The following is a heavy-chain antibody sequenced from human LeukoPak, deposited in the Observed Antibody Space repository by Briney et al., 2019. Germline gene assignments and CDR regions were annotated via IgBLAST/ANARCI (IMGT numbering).Heavy chain of an antibody. CDR2: LYHSDSA. V-gene: IGHV4-38-2*01. Sequence: PSETLSLTCAVSGYSSSNGCYRVWIRQPPGRGLEWIGSLYHSDSAYYNTSLRSRDSMSVDTSKNQFSLTLSFVTAADTAVYYCARQHDSYDYYYIDVWGSGTTVTVSS. CDR3: ARQHDSYDYYYIDV. CDR1: GYSSSNGCY. J-gene: IGHJ6*03.